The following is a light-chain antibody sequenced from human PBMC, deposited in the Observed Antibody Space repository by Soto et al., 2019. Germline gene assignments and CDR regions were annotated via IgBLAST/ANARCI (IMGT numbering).Light chain of an antibody. V-gene: IGKV3-20*01. CDR1: QTVSNNY. CDR2: GAS. CDR3: QEYGSSPQT. J-gene: IGKJ1*01. Sequence: EIVLPASVDTLSLSPGDRATLSCRASQTVSNNYLAWCQQKPGQAPRLLIYGASSRATGIPDRFSGSGSGTDFTLTISRLEPEDFAVYYCQEYGSSPQTFGQGAKVDIK.